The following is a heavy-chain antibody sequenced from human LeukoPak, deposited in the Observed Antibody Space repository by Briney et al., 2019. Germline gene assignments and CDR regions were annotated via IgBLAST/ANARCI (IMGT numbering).Heavy chain of an antibody. CDR2: IYPGDSDT. Sequence: GESLTISCKGSGYRFTMSWIGWVRQMPGKGLEWMGIIYPGDSDTRYSPSFQGQVTISADKSISTAYLQWSSLKASDTAMYYCARQQVITMVRGVIYYYYMDVWGKGTTVTVSS. CDR3: ARQQVITMVRGVIYYYYMDV. J-gene: IGHJ6*03. CDR1: GYRFTMSW. D-gene: IGHD3-10*01. V-gene: IGHV5-51*01.